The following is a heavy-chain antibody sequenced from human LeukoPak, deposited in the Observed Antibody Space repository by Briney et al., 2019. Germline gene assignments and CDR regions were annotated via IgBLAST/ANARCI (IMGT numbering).Heavy chain of an antibody. Sequence: GGSLRLSCAASGFTFSSYAMSWVRQAPGKGLEWVSAISGSGGSTYYADSVKGRFTISRDNSKNTLYLQMNSLRAEDTAVYYCAKDPSPLYCSSTSCSPYGMDVWGKGTTVTVSS. J-gene: IGHJ6*04. D-gene: IGHD2-2*01. CDR1: GFTFSSYA. CDR3: AKDPSPLYCSSTSCSPYGMDV. CDR2: ISGSGGST. V-gene: IGHV3-23*01.